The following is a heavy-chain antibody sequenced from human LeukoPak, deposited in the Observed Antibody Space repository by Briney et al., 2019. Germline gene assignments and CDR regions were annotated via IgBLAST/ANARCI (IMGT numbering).Heavy chain of an antibody. D-gene: IGHD3-10*02. CDR2: IKPSGGGT. J-gene: IGHJ3*02. Sequence: ASVKVSCKASGYTFTSYDTHWVRQAPGKGLEWMGVIKPSGGGTNYARNFQGRVTMTGHTSTSTVYLELSSLRSEDTAVYFCATKYVVLDAFDIWGQGTLVTVSS. CDR3: ATKYVVLDAFDI. V-gene: IGHV1-46*01. CDR1: GYTFTSYD.